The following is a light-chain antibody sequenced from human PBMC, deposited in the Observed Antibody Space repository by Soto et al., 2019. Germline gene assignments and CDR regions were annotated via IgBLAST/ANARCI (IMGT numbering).Light chain of an antibody. CDR2: YVS. CDR1: SSDVV. J-gene: IGLJ3*02. V-gene: IGLV2-11*01. CDR3: CSSAGGFTWV. Sequence: QSALTQPRSVSGSPGQSVTISCTGTSSDVVSWYQQHPGKASKLIIYYVSQRPSGVPDRFSGSKSGNTASLTISGLQAEDEADYYCCSSAGGFTWVFGGGTKLTVL.